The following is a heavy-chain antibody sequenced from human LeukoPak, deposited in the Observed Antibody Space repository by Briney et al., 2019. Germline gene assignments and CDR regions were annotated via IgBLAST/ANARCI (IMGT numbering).Heavy chain of an antibody. CDR1: GGSISIYY. Sequence: SETLSLTCTVSGGSISIYYWSWIRQPPGKGLEWIGYIYYSGSTNYNPSLKSRVTISVDTSKNQFSLKLSSVTAADTAVYYCARRTGYGMDVWGQGTTVTVSS. CDR2: IYYSGST. CDR3: ARRTGYGMDV. J-gene: IGHJ6*02. D-gene: IGHD1-14*01. V-gene: IGHV4-59*08.